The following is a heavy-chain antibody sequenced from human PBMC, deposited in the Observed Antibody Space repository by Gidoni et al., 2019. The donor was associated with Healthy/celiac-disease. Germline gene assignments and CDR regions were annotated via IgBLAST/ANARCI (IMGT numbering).Heavy chain of an antibody. D-gene: IGHD4-4*01. V-gene: IGHV1-69*06. J-gene: IGHJ4*02. CDR3: ARGTVNLDY. Sequence: QVRLVQSGAEVKKPGSAVKVSCKASGGTLSSYASRWVRKAQGQGLEWMGGSIPIFGTANYAQTFQGSVTMTADKPTSTAYMELSSLRSEDTAVYYFARGTVNLDYWGQGPLVTVSS. CDR2: SIPIFGTA. CDR1: GGTLSSYA.